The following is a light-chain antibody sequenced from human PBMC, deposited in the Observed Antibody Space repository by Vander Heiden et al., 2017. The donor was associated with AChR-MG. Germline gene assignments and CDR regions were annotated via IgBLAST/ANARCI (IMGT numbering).Light chain of an antibody. CDR1: QSINTY. J-gene: IGKJ1*01. V-gene: IGKV1-5*03. Sequence: DIQTTQSPSTLSAPVGDRVTITCRASQSINTYLAWYQQKPGKAPNLLVYKASILESGVPSRFSGSGSGTEFTLTISSLQPDDFATYYCQQYNSFTWTFGQGTKVEIK. CDR2: KAS. CDR3: QQYNSFTWT.